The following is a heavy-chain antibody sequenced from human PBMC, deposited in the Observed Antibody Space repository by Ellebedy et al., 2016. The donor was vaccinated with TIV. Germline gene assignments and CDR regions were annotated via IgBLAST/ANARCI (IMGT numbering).Heavy chain of an antibody. CDR1: GFIFSSYA. D-gene: IGHD4-17*01. CDR3: ARDRVHYAHFDY. V-gene: IGHV3-30-3*01. CDR2: ISYDGSNK. J-gene: IGHJ4*02. Sequence: GGSLRLSXAASGFIFSSYAMHWVRQAPGKGLEWVAVISYDGSNKYYADSVKGRFTISRDNSKNTLYLQMNGLRAEDTAVYYCARDRVHYAHFDYWGQGTLVTVSS.